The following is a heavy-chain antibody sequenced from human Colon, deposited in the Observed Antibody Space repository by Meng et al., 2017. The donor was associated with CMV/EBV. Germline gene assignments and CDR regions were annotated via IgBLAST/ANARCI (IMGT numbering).Heavy chain of an antibody. CDR3: AKDAPLVEPTTTPWAFDV. Sequence: GESLKISCAASGFTFSSYGMHWVRQAPGKGLEWVAVIWYDGSNKYYADSVKGRFTISRDNSKNTLYLQMNSLRAEDTAVYYCAKDAPLVEPTTTPWAFDVWGQGTTVTVSS. J-gene: IGHJ3*01. V-gene: IGHV3-33*06. CDR1: GFTFSSYG. D-gene: IGHD2-2*01. CDR2: IWYDGSNK.